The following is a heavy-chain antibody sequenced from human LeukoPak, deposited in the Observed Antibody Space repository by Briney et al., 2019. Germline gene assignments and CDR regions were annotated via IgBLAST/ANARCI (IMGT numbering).Heavy chain of an antibody. CDR1: GFTVSSNY. J-gene: IGHJ6*03. Sequence: GGSLRLSCAASGFTVSSNYMTWVRQAPEKGLEWVSVIHKNAITYYADPVKGRFTISRDNSKNMLYLQMNSLRAEDTAVYYWARSLRVRGVPDYMDVWGKGTTVTISS. CDR3: ARSLRVRGVPDYMDV. CDR2: IHKNAIT. D-gene: IGHD3-10*01. V-gene: IGHV3-53*01.